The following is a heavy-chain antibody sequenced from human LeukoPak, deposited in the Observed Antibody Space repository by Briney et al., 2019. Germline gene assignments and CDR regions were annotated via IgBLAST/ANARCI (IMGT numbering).Heavy chain of an antibody. Sequence: ASVKVSCKASGYTFTSYGISWVRQAPGQGLEWMGCISAYNGNTNYAQKLQGRVTMTTDTSTSTACMELRSLRSDDTAVYYCARRTTVVTLDGYYYGMDVWGQGTTVTVSS. V-gene: IGHV1-18*01. CDR3: ARRTTVVTLDGYYYGMDV. D-gene: IGHD4-23*01. J-gene: IGHJ6*02. CDR2: ISAYNGNT. CDR1: GYTFTSYG.